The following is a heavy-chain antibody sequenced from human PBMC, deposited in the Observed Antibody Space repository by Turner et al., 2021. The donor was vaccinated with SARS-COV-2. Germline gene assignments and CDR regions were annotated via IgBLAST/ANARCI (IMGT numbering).Heavy chain of an antibody. V-gene: IGHV1-69*04. Sequence: VQLVQSGAEVKKPGSSVTVSCKASGDTFRNYAINWVRQAPGQGLEWMGRIVPTFSRTNYAQDFQGRVTITAEKSSNTLNMELSSLRSDDTAVYYCAREGSALDYWGQGTLVTVSS. J-gene: IGHJ4*02. CDR3: AREGSALDY. CDR1: GDTFRNYA. CDR2: IVPTFSRT.